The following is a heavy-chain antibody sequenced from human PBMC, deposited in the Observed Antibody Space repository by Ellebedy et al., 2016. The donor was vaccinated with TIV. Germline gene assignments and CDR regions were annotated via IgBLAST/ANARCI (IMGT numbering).Heavy chain of an antibody. J-gene: IGHJ4*02. V-gene: IGHV3-7*01. Sequence: PGGPLRLSCTASGITFSTYWMSWARQAPGKGLEWVANIKSEGSEKYYVDSVKGRFTISRDDAKNPLYLQMSSLKVEDTAVYYCAKGGHLDDWGQGTLVIVSS. CDR1: GITFSTYW. CDR3: AKGGHLDD. CDR2: IKSEGSEK.